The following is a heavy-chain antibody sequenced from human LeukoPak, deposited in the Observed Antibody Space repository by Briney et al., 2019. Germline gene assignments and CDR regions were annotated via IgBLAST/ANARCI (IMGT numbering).Heavy chain of an antibody. J-gene: IGHJ5*02. Sequence: ASVKVSCKASGYTFNSYYMHWVRQAPGQGLEWMGIINPSGDFTSYAQKFQGRVTITADKSTSTVYMDLSSLRSEDTAVYYRARTDCGGDCYSSRGWFDPWGQGTLVTVSS. CDR1: GYTFNSYY. CDR2: INPSGDFT. V-gene: IGHV1-46*02. D-gene: IGHD2-21*02. CDR3: ARTDCGGDCYSSRGWFDP.